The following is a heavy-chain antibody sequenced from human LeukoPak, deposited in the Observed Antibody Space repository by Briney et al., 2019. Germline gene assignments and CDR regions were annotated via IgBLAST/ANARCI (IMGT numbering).Heavy chain of an antibody. V-gene: IGHV3-7*01. J-gene: IGHJ4*02. Sequence: PGGSLRLSCAASGFTFSSYWMNWVRKAPGKGLERVANIKQDGSEKYYVDSVKSRFTISRDNAKNSLYLQMNSLRAADTAVYYCARGFRHFDYWGQGTLVTVSS. CDR2: IKQDGSEK. CDR3: ARGFRHFDY. CDR1: GFTFSSYW.